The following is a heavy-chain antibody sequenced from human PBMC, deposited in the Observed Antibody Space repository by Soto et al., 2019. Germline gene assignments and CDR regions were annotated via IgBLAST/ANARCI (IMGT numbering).Heavy chain of an antibody. V-gene: IGHV1-69*04. D-gene: IGHD5-18*01. CDR3: ARDSGETAFDY. CDR1: GGTFSSYI. CDR2: IIPILGIA. J-gene: IGHJ4*02. Sequence: ASVKVSCKASGGTFSSYIISWVRQAPGQGLEWMGRIIPILGIANYAQKFQGRVTITADKSTSTAYMELSSLRSEDTAMYYCARDSGETAFDYWGQGTLVTV.